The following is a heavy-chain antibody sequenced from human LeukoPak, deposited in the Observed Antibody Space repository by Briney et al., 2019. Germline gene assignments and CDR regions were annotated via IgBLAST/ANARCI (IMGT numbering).Heavy chain of an antibody. CDR3: ASNPGIAAAASRGGYYYGMDG. CDR2: IYPKSGGT. V-gene: IGHV1-2*04. J-gene: IGHJ6*02. D-gene: IGHD6-13*01. CDR1: LYTLTDYY. Sequence: GGSVKVSRMPSLYTLTDYYMHWVRPAPGQGREGVGWIYPKSGGTNNAQKFQGWVTMTSDTSMSTAYMELSRLGSDDTAVYYCASNPGIAAAASRGGYYYGMDGWGQGTTVTASS.